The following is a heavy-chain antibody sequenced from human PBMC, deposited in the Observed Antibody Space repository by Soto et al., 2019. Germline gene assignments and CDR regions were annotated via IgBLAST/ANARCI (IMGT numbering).Heavy chain of an antibody. V-gene: IGHV4-59*01. Sequence: SETLSLTCTVSGGSISSYYWSWIRQPPGKGLEWIGYIYYSGSTNYNPSLKSRVTISVDTSKNQFSLKLSSVTAADTAVYYCAREIVVVPAAGSFDPWGQGTLVTVSS. CDR2: IYYSGST. D-gene: IGHD2-2*01. J-gene: IGHJ5*02. CDR1: GGSISSYY. CDR3: AREIVVVPAAGSFDP.